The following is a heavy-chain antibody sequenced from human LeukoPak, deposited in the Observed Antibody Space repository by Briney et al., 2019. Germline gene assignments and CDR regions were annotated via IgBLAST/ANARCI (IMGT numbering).Heavy chain of an antibody. CDR1: AFSFRTYG. CDR3: ARDNGFGSGTYYSDY. J-gene: IGHJ4*02. CDR2: IRYDGTNE. D-gene: IGHD1-26*01. V-gene: IGHV3-30*02. Sequence: PGGSLRLSCAASAFSFRTYGMHWVRQAPGKGLEWVAFIRYDGTNEYYADSVKGRFTISRDNAKNSLYLQINSLRVEDTAVYYCARDNGFGSGTYYSDYWGQGTLVAVSS.